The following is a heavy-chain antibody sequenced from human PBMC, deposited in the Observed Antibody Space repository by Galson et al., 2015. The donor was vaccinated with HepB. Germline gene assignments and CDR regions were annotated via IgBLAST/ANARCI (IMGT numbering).Heavy chain of an antibody. V-gene: IGHV3-23*01. CDR2: ITGSGGST. Sequence: SLRLSCATSGFSFSRYAMSWVRQAPGKGLEWVSAITGSGGSTYYADSVKGRFTISRDNSKNTLHLQVNRLRAEDTAVYYCAKAVALYFYYGLDAWGQGTTVTVSS. CDR1: GFSFSRYA. CDR3: AKAVALYFYYGLDA. J-gene: IGHJ6*02.